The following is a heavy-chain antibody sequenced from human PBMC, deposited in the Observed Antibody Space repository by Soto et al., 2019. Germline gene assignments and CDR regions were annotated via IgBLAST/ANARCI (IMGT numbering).Heavy chain of an antibody. V-gene: IGHV3-11*01. CDR1: GLFFSDYY. Sequence: GGSLRLSCAASGLFFSDYYLSWIRQAPGKALECVAYISGTGDTKYYADSVTGRFTISRDNPKNSLYLQMNSLRPEDAAVYYWATGGGQIYYKGLDVWGQRTTVTVSS. D-gene: IGHD3-10*01. J-gene: IGHJ6*02. CDR2: ISGTGDTK. CDR3: ATGGGQIYYKGLDV.